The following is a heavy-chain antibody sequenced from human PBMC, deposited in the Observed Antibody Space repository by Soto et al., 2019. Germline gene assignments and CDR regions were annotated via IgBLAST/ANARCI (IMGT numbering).Heavy chain of an antibody. D-gene: IGHD3-22*01. CDR1: GGSISSSSYY. V-gene: IGHV4-39*01. CDR2: IYYSGST. J-gene: IGHJ2*01. CDR3: ARRYPSPHYYYDSSGYYVDWYFDL. Sequence: QLQLQESGPGLVKPSETLSLTCTVSGGSISSSSYYWGWIRQPPGKGLEWIGSIYYSGSTYYNPSLKSRVTMSVDTSKNQFSLKLSSVTAADTAVYYCARRYPSPHYYYDSSGYYVDWYFDLWGRGTLVTVSS.